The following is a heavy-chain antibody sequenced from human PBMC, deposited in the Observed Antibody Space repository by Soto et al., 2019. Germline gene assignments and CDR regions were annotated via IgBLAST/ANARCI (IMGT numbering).Heavy chain of an antibody. CDR3: ARGPLVPERTNGVCYTDPWFDP. J-gene: IGHJ5*02. D-gene: IGHD2-8*01. V-gene: IGHV4-34*01. CDR2: INHSGST. CDR1: GGSFSGYY. Sequence: SETLSLTCAVYGGSFSGYYWSWIRQPPGKGLEWIGEINHSGSTNYNPSLKSRVTISVDTSKNQFSLKLSSVTAADTAVYYCARGPLVPERTNGVCYTDPWFDPWGQGTLVTVSS.